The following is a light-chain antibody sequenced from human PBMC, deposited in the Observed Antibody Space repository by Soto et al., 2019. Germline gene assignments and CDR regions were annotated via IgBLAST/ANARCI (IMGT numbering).Light chain of an antibody. CDR3: LQSDGTPWT. V-gene: IGKV1-39*01. CDR1: QSITTY. J-gene: IGKJ1*01. CDR2: AAS. Sequence: DIQMTQSPSSLSASVGDRVTVTCRASQSITTYLNWYQQKPGKAPKLLIYAASSLQSGVPSRFSGSGSGTDFTLTSTSLQPEDFATYIYLQSDGTPWTFGRGTKVEIK.